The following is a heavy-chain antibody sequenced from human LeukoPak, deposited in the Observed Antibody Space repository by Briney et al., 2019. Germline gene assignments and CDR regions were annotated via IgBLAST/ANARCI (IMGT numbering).Heavy chain of an antibody. Sequence: SQSLSLTCAVSGGSISSGGYAWGWLRQPPGKGLEWIGLIYDSGSTYYNSTPKSRFTISVDRSKNKFSLKLSSVTAADTAVYYCARDKVRGSGTHSYYYYYGMDVWGKGTTVTVSS. CDR1: GGSISSGGYA. D-gene: IGHD3-10*01. CDR2: IYDSGST. J-gene: IGHJ6*04. V-gene: IGHV4-30-2*01. CDR3: ARDKVRGSGTHSYYYYYGMDV.